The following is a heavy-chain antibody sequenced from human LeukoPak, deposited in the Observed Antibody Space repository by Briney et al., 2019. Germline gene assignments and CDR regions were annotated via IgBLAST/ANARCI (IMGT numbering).Heavy chain of an antibody. V-gene: IGHV4-4*09. Sequence: SETLSLTCTVSHGSISGSIRSYYWSWLRQPPGKGLEWIGYISSSGSVNDNPSLRSRVTISVDTSKNQFFLSLSSVSAADTAVYYCARIPLGYSGAYYFDYWGQGTLVTVSP. CDR3: ARIPLGYSGAYYFDY. CDR1: HGSISGSIRSYY. J-gene: IGHJ4*02. D-gene: IGHD5-12*01. CDR2: ISSSGSV.